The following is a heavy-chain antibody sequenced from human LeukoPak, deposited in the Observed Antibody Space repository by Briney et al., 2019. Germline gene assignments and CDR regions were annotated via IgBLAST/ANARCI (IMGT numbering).Heavy chain of an antibody. J-gene: IGHJ6*02. CDR1: GYTLTELS. CDR2: FDPEDGET. D-gene: IGHD1-26*01. CDR3: ATVDQYPIVGVTDARYGLDV. Sequence: ASVKVSCKVSGYTLTELSMHWVRQAPGKGVEWMGGFDPEDGETIYAQKFQGRVTMTEDTSTDTAYMELSSLRSEDTAVYYCATVDQYPIVGVTDARYGLDVWGQGTTVTVSS. V-gene: IGHV1-24*01.